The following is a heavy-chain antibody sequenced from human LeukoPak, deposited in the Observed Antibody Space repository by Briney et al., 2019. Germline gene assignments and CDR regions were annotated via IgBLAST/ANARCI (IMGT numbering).Heavy chain of an antibody. J-gene: IGHJ5*02. CDR2: MHPNSGGT. CDR3: ARDLARGDGDYVLYH. V-gene: IGHV1-2*02. CDR1: GYTFTAYY. Sequence: ASVKVSCKASGYTFTAYYMHWVRQAPGQGLEWMGWMHPNSGGTNYAQKFEGRVTMTRDTSISTAYMDLSRLTSDDTAVYYCARDLARGDGDYVLYHWGQGTPVTVSS. D-gene: IGHD4-17*01.